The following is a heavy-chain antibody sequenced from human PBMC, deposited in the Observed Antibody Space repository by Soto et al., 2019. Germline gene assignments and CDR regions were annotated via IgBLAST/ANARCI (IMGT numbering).Heavy chain of an antibody. CDR2: IYYSGST. CDR3: ARGGRRSPVMDV. J-gene: IGHJ6*02. CDR1: GGSISSGGYY. V-gene: IGHV4-31*03. Sequence: SETLSLTCTVSGGSISSGGYYWSWIRQHPGKGLEWIGYIYYSGSTYYNPSLKSRVTISVDTSKNQFSLKLSSVTAADTAVYYGARGGRRSPVMDVWGQGTTVTVAS.